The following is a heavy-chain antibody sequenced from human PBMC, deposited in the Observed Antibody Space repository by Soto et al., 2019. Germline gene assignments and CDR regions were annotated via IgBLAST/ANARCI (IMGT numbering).Heavy chain of an antibody. D-gene: IGHD2-2*01. Sequence: SETLSLTCTVSGGSISSSSYYWGWIRQPPGKGLEWIGSIYYSGSTYYNPSLKSRVTISVDTSKNQFSLKLSSVTAADTAVYYCARYCSSTSCYGFDAFDIWGQGTMVTVSS. V-gene: IGHV4-39*01. CDR2: IYYSGST. J-gene: IGHJ3*02. CDR3: ARYCSSTSCYGFDAFDI. CDR1: GGSISSSSYY.